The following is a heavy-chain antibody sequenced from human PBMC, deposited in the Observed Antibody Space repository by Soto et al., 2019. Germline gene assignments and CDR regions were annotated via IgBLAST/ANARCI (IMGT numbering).Heavy chain of an antibody. D-gene: IGHD3-22*01. CDR1: GGTFGSDA. J-gene: IGHJ5*02. CDR3: ARDRTDSGYYTNWLDP. V-gene: IGHV1-69*06. Sequence: SVKVSCKASGGTFGSDAITWVRQAPGQGLEWVGRIIPIFGTTNYAQNLQGRVTISADKSTLTSYMELHSLTSGDTALYYCARDRTDSGYYTNWLDPWGQGTQVTVSS. CDR2: IIPIFGTT.